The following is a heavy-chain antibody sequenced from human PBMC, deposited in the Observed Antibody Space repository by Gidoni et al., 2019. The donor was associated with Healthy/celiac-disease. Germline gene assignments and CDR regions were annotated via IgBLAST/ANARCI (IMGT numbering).Heavy chain of an antibody. CDR3: ARLGGGLEYQLLSRDYYYYMDV. D-gene: IGHD2-2*01. V-gene: IGHV5-51*03. CDR1: GYSFTSYW. J-gene: IGHJ6*03. Sequence: EVQLVQSGAAVNNPGEYLKISCKGYGYSFTSYWIGWVRHMPGKGLEWMGLIYPGDSDTRYSPSFQGKGTISADKSISTAKLQWSSLKASDTAMYYCARLGGGLEYQLLSRDYYYYMDVWGKGTTVTVSS. CDR2: IYPGDSDT.